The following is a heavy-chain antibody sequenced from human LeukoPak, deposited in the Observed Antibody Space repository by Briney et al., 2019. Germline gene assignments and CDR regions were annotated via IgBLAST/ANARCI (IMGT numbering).Heavy chain of an antibody. CDR1: GFTFSSYA. CDR2: IRFDGSDK. J-gene: IGHJ4*02. CDR3: AKDRSTYSGSWLFDY. V-gene: IGHV3-30*02. D-gene: IGHD6-13*01. Sequence: GGSLRLSCAASGFTFSSYAMHWVRQAPGKGLEWVSFIRFDGSDKYYADSVKGRFTISRDNSKNTLYLQMNSLKPEDTAVYYCAKDRSTYSGSWLFDYWGQGTLVTVSS.